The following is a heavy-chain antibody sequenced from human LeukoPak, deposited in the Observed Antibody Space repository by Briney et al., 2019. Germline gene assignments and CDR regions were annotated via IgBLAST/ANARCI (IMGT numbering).Heavy chain of an antibody. CDR1: GFSVRTTF. CDR3: ARGLTAGDY. CDR2: LYTGGGA. Sequence: GGSLRLSCVASGFSVRTTFMSWVRQAPGKGLQWVSVLYTGGGADYADSARGRFTISRDNAKNSLYLQMNSLRAEDTAVYYCARGLTAGDYWGQGTLVTVSS. V-gene: IGHV3-53*01. J-gene: IGHJ4*02.